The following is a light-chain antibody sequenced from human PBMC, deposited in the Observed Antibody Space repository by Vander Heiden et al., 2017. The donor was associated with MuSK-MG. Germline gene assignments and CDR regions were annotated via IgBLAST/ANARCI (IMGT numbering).Light chain of an antibody. Sequence: DIQMTQSPSTLSASVGDRVTITCRASQSISSWLAWYQQKPGKAPKLLIYDASSLESGVPSRFSGSGSGTEFTLTISSLQPHDFATYYCQQDNSYSWTFGQGTKVEIK. CDR2: DAS. CDR3: QQDNSYSWT. V-gene: IGKV1-5*01. CDR1: QSISSW. J-gene: IGKJ1*01.